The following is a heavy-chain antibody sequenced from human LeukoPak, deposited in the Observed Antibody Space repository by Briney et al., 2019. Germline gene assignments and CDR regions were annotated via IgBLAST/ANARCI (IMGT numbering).Heavy chain of an antibody. CDR2: ISYDGSNK. J-gene: IGHJ3*02. D-gene: IGHD5-12*01. CDR1: GFTFRSYG. V-gene: IGHV3-30*18. Sequence: GRSLRLSCAASGFTFRSYGMHWVRPPPGKGLAGVAVISYDGSNKYYADSVKGRFTISRDNSKNTLYLQMNSLRAEDTAVYYCAKDYAYSGYDGEGAFDIWGQGTMVTVSS. CDR3: AKDYAYSGYDGEGAFDI.